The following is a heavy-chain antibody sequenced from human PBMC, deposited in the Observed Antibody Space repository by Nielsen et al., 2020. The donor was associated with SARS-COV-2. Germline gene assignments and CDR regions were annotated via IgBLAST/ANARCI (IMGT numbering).Heavy chain of an antibody. J-gene: IGHJ5*02. D-gene: IGHD2-2*01. CDR2: INHSGST. CDR1: GGSFSGYY. Sequence: SETLSLTCAVYGGSFSGYYWSWIRQPPGKGLEWIGEINHSGSTNYNPSLKSRVTISVDTSKNQFSLKLSSVTAADTAVHYCARGKGQYQLPGRNWFDPWGQGTLVTVSS. CDR3: ARGKGQYQLPGRNWFDP. V-gene: IGHV4-34*01.